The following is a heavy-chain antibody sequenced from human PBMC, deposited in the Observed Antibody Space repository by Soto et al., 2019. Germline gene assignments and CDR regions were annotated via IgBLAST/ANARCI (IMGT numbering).Heavy chain of an antibody. Sequence: QVQLVQSGAEVKKPGSSLKVSCKPSGGTLGSYSIRWVRQAPGQGLEWMGGIIPILGTTDYAQKFQGRVTITADKSTNTVHMELSSLTSEDTAVYFCARARDSSHLHLWDQGTLVTVSS. D-gene: IGHD6-13*01. CDR3: ARARDSSHLHL. CDR2: IIPILGTT. J-gene: IGHJ5*02. CDR1: GGTLGSYS. V-gene: IGHV1-69*06.